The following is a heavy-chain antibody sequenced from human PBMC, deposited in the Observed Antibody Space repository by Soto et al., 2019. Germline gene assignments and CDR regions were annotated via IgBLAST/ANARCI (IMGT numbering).Heavy chain of an antibody. CDR1: GDSISSYY. V-gene: IGHV4-59*06. J-gene: IGHJ5*02. CDR2: IFYSGTT. Sequence: PSETLSLTCAVSGDSISSYYCMWIRQPPGKGLEWIGYIFYSGTTYYNPSLKSRVTISVDTSKNQFSLKLSSVTAADTAVYYCARSVDPWGQGTLVTVSS. CDR3: ARSVDP.